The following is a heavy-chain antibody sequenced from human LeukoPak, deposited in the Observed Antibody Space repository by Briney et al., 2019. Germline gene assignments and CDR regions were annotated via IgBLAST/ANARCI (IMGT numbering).Heavy chain of an antibody. J-gene: IGHJ4*02. Sequence: ASVKVSCKASGYTFTSYDINWVRQATGQGLEWMGWMNPSSGNTGYAQKFQGRVTMTRNTSISTAYMQLSSLRSDDTAVYYCARTPYDSSGYYSDCWGQGTLVTVSS. CDR2: MNPSSGNT. D-gene: IGHD3-22*01. V-gene: IGHV1-8*01. CDR1: GYTFTSYD. CDR3: ARTPYDSSGYYSDC.